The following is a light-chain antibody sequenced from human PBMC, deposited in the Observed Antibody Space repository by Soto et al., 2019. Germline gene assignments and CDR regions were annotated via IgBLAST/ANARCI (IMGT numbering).Light chain of an antibody. V-gene: IGLV2-11*01. J-gene: IGLJ3*02. CDR2: DVD. CDR3: CSYAGSYTLV. Sequence: QSALTQPRSVSGSPGQSVTISCTGTSSDVGGHNYVTWYQLHPGKAPKLMIYDVDKRPSGVPDRFSGSKSGNTASLTISGLQAEYETDYYCCSYAGSYTLVFGGGTKLTVL. CDR1: SSDVGGHNY.